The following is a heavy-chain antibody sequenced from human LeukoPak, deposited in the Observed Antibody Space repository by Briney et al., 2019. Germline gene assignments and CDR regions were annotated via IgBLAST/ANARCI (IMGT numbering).Heavy chain of an antibody. D-gene: IGHD4-17*01. Sequence: GGSLRLSCAASGFTFTNYAMSWVRQAPGKGLEWVSAISGSGGSTYYADSVKGRFTISRDNSKNTLYLQMNSLRAEDTAVYYCARDQMTTVTTTYYYYGMDVWGQGTTVTVSS. J-gene: IGHJ6*02. V-gene: IGHV3-23*01. CDR3: ARDQMTTVTTTYYYYGMDV. CDR1: GFTFTNYA. CDR2: ISGSGGST.